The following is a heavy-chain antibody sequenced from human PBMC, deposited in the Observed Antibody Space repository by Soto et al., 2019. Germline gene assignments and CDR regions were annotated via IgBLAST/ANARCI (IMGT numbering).Heavy chain of an antibody. CDR1: GYTFTNSG. CDR2: ISTDNGNT. CDR3: ARDQGITTFGVYSMYYYGMDV. Sequence: QVQLVQSGAEVKKPGASVKVSCKASGYTFTNSGISWVRQAPGQALEWMGWISTDNGNTNYAQHLQGRVSMTTDTPTSTAYMDLRSLRSDDTAVYYCARDQGITTFGVYSMYYYGMDVWGQGTTVTVSS. J-gene: IGHJ6*02. D-gene: IGHD3-3*01. V-gene: IGHV1-18*01.